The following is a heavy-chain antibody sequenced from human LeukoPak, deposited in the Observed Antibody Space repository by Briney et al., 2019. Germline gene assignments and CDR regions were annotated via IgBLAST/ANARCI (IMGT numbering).Heavy chain of an antibody. V-gene: IGHV4-39*01. J-gene: IGHJ4*02. Sequence: SETLSLTCTVSGGSISSSSYYWGWIRQPPGKGLEWIGSTYYSGSTYYNPSLKSRVTISVDTSKNQFSLKLSSVTAADTAVYYCGTVVPAANQSYWGQGTLVTVSS. D-gene: IGHD2-2*01. CDR3: GTVVPAANQSY. CDR2: TYYSGST. CDR1: GGSISSSSYY.